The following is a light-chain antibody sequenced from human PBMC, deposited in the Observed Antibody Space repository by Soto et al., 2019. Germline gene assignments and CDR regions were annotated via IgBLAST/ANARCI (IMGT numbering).Light chain of an antibody. CDR2: EVS. CDR1: SSDVGGYNF. J-gene: IGLJ1*01. Sequence: QSALTQPASVSGSPGQSITISCIGTSSDVGGYNFVSWYQQHPGKAPKLMIYEVSNRPSGVSTRFSGSKSGNTASLTISGLQAEDEADYYCSSYTSSSTFNYVFGTGTKVTVL. CDR3: SSYTSSSTFNYV. V-gene: IGLV2-14*01.